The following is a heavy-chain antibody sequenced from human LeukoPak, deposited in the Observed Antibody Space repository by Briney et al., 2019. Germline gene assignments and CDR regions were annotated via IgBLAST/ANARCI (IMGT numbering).Heavy chain of an antibody. CDR2: IKQDGSEK. CDR1: GFTFSSYW. J-gene: IGHJ3*02. D-gene: IGHD5-12*01. V-gene: IGHV3-7*03. CDR3: ARDIPPQYSGYDDAFDI. Sequence: GGSLRLSCAASGFTFSSYWMSWVRQAPGKGLEWVANIKQDGSEKYYVDSVKGRFTISRDDAKNSLYLQMNSLRAEDTAVYYCARDIPPQYSGYDDAFDIWGQGTMVTVSS.